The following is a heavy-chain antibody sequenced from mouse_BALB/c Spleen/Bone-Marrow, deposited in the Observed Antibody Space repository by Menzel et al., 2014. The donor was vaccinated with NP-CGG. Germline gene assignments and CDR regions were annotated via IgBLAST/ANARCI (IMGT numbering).Heavy chain of an antibody. CDR2: IDPANGNT. CDR1: GFNIKDTY. CDR3: ARSGNYGDWFAY. J-gene: IGHJ3*01. Sequence: VQLQQSGAELVKPGASVKLSCTASGFNIKDTYMHWVKQRPEQGLEWIGRIDPANGNTNYDPKFQGKATITADTSSNTTYLQLSSLTSEDTAVYYCARSGNYGDWFAYWGQGTLVTVSA. V-gene: IGHV14-3*02. D-gene: IGHD2-1*01.